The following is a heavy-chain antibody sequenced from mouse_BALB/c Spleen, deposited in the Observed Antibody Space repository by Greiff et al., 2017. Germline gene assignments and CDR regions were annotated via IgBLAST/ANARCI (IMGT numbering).Heavy chain of an antibody. CDR1: GYTFTNYW. J-gene: IGHJ3*01. V-gene: IGHV1-63*02. Sequence: QVQLQQSGAELVRPGPSVKISCKASGYTFTNYWLGWVKQRPGHGLEWIGDIYPGGGYTNYNEKFKGKATLTADTSSSTAYMQLSSLTSEDSAVYFCARPRMITREFAYWGQGTLVTVSA. CDR3: ARPRMITREFAY. D-gene: IGHD2-4*01. CDR2: IYPGGGYT.